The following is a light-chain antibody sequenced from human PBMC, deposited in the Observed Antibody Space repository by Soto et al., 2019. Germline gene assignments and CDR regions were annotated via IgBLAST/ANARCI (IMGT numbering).Light chain of an antibody. CDR1: QGIRND. V-gene: IGKV1-6*01. CDR3: LQDYNYPPT. Sequence: AIQMTQSPSSLSASGGDRATITCRASQGIRNDLGWYQQKPGKAPKLLIYAASSIPSGVPSRFSGSGSGTDFTLTISSLQPEDFAAYYCLQDYNYPPTFGGGTKVEIK. CDR2: AAS. J-gene: IGKJ4*01.